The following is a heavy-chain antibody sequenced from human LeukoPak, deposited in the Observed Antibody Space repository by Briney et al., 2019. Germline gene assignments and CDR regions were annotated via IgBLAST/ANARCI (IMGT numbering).Heavy chain of an antibody. J-gene: IGHJ4*02. Sequence: GESLKISCKGSGYNFSNYWIGWVRHLPGKGLEWMGIIYPSDSDTRYSPSFQGQVTISADKSISTAYPQWSSLKASDTAMYYCARHGPGRGDFDYWGQGTLVTVSS. V-gene: IGHV5-51*01. CDR2: IYPSDSDT. CDR1: GYNFSNYW. D-gene: IGHD3-10*01. CDR3: ARHGPGRGDFDY.